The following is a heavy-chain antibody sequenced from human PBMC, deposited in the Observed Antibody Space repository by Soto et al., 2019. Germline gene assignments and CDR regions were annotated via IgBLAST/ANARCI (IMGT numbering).Heavy chain of an antibody. V-gene: IGHV3-30-3*01. CDR2: ISYDGSNK. J-gene: IGHJ3*02. Sequence: QVQLVESGGGVVQPGRSLRLSCAASGFTFSSYAMHWVRQAPGKGLEWVAVISYDGSNKYYADSVKGRFTISRDNSKNTLYLQMNSLRAEDTAEYYCARDRGYSYGDAFDIWGQGTMVTVSS. CDR3: ARDRGYSYGDAFDI. D-gene: IGHD5-18*01. CDR1: GFTFSSYA.